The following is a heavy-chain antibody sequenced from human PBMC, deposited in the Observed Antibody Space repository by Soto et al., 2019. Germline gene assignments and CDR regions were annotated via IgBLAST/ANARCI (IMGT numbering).Heavy chain of an antibody. CDR2: ISAYNGNT. CDR3: ARVESSSWPYYYYYYGMDV. CDR1: GYTFTSYG. Sequence: ASVKVSCKASGYTFTSYGISWVRQAPGQGLEWMGWISAYNGNTNYAQKLQGRVTMTTDTSTSTAYMELRSLRSDDTAVYYCARVESSSWPYYYYYYGMDVWGQGTTVTVSS. D-gene: IGHD6-13*01. V-gene: IGHV1-18*01. J-gene: IGHJ6*02.